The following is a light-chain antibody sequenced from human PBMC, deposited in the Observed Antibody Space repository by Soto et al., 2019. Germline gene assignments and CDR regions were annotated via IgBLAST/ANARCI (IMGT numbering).Light chain of an antibody. CDR1: SSSIGAGFD. V-gene: IGLV1-40*01. CDR2: GTT. J-gene: IGLJ1*01. CDR3: QSYDTSLGGYYV. Sequence: QSVLTQPPSVSGAPGQRVTISCTGSSSSIGAGFDVHWFQHFPGTAPKLLIYGTTNRPSGVPDRFSGSKSGASASLPITGLQAEDEADYYCQSYDTSLGGYYVFGTGTKVTVL.